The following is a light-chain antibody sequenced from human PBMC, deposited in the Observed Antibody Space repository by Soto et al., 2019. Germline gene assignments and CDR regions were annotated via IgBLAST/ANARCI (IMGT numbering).Light chain of an antibody. CDR1: SSNIGSNT. CDR2: SNN. CDR3: AAWDDSLNGWV. J-gene: IGLJ3*02. Sequence: QSVLTQPPSASGTPGQRVTISCSGSSSNIGSNTVNWYQQLPGTAPKLLIYSNNQRPSGVPDRFSGSKSGTSASLAISGLQSEDEADYYCAAWDDSLNGWVFCGGIKLTVL. V-gene: IGLV1-44*01.